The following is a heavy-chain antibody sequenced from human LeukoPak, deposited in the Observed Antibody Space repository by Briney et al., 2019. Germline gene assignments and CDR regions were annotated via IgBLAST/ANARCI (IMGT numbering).Heavy chain of an antibody. J-gene: IGHJ4*02. V-gene: IGHV3-48*01. CDR1: GFTFSSYS. CDR3: ARDGAVAGHYFDY. D-gene: IGHD6-19*01. CDR2: ISSSSSTI. Sequence: GGSLRLSCAASGFTFSSYSMNWVRQAPGKGLEWVSYISSSSSTIYYADSVKGRFTISRDNAKNSLYLQMTSLRAEDTAVYYCARDGAVAGHYFDYWGQGTLVTVSS.